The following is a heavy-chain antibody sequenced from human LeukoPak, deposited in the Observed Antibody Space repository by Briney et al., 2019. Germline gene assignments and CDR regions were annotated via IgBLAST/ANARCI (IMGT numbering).Heavy chain of an antibody. J-gene: IGHJ4*02. V-gene: IGHV3-30*18. D-gene: IGHD1-7*01. CDR2: ISYDGSNK. CDR3: AKDRRRTTAAASDY. Sequence: GGSLRLSCAASGLNFNNAWMSWVRQAPGKGLEWVAVISYDGSNKYYADSVKGRFTISRDNSKNTLYLQMNSLRAEDTAVYYCAKDRRRTTAAASDYWGQGTLVTVSS. CDR1: GLNFNNAW.